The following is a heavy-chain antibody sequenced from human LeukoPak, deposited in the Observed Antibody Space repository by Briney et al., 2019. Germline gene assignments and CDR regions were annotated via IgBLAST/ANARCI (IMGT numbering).Heavy chain of an antibody. V-gene: IGHV3-74*01. Sequence: GRSLRLSCAASGFTFSSHWMHWVRQAPGKGPVWVSHINSDGSNTGYADSVKGRFTSSRDNAKNTLYLQMNSLGADDTAVYYCAANSWMLGMDVWGQGTTVTVSS. CDR2: INSDGSNT. J-gene: IGHJ6*02. CDR3: AANSWMLGMDV. D-gene: IGHD2-8*01. CDR1: GFTFSSHW.